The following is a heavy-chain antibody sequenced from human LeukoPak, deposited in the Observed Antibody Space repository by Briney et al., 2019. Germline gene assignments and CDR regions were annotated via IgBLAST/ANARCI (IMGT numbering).Heavy chain of an antibody. CDR1: GASISNYY. CDR2: MLYSGST. CDR3: VRGGGTFDI. J-gene: IGHJ3*02. Sequence: SETLSLTCTVSGASISNYYWSWIRQSPGKGLEWIGYMLYSGSTNQNPSLKSRVTISVDTSKNQFSLKLSSVTAADTAVYYCVRGGGTFDIWGQGTMVTVSS. D-gene: IGHD3-16*01. V-gene: IGHV4-59*01.